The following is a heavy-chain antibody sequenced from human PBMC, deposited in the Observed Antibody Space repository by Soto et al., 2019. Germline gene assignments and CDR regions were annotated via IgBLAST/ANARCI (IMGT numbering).Heavy chain of an antibody. CDR2: INAGNGNT. V-gene: IGHV1-3*01. J-gene: IGHJ6*03. Sequence: ASVKVSCKASGYTCTSYAMHWVLQAPGQRLEWMGWINAGNGNTKYSQKFQGRVTITRDTSASTAYMELSSLRSEDTAVYYCARDQSYYDFWSGGGTSGYYYDMDGWGKGTTVTVSS. CDR1: GYTCTSYA. D-gene: IGHD3-3*01. CDR3: ARDQSYYDFWSGGGTSGYYYDMDG.